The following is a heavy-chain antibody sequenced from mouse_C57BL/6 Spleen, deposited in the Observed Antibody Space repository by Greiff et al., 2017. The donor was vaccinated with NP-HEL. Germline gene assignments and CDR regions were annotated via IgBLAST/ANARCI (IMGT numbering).Heavy chain of an antibody. V-gene: IGHV5-6*01. J-gene: IGHJ2*01. CDR2: ISSGGSYT. Sequence: EVQGVESGGDLVKPGGSLKLSCAASGFTFSSYGMSWVRQTPDKRLEWVATISSGGSYTYYPDSVKGRFTISRDNAKNTLYLQMSRLKSEDTAMYYCARHDGYQPRYYFDYWGQGTTLTVSS. D-gene: IGHD2-3*01. CDR3: ARHDGYQPRYYFDY. CDR1: GFTFSSYG.